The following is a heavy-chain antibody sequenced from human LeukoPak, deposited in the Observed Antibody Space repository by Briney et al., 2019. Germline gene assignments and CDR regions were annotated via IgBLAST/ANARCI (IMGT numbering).Heavy chain of an antibody. V-gene: IGHV3-53*01. CDR3: AIAQSWDELFDS. CDR2: ISINTDT. Sequence: GGSLRLSCAASGIAVTGNYMSWVRQPPGKGLEWVSFISINTDTFYAVSVRGRFTISRDSSKNTLFLQMNSLRDEDSAVYYCAIAQSWDELFDSWGQGTLVTVSS. J-gene: IGHJ4*02. CDR1: GIAVTGNY. D-gene: IGHD1-1*01.